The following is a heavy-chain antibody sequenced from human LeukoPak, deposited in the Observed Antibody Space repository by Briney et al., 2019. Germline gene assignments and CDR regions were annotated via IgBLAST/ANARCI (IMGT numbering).Heavy chain of an antibody. V-gene: IGHV3-48*01. Sequence: PGGSLRFSCAASGFTFSSYIMNWVRRPPGKGLEWVSNIGTSSTTIYYADSVKGRFTISRDNSKNTLYLQMNSLRAEDTAVYYCARGTLAATHYFDYWGQGTLVTVSS. CDR1: GFTFSSYI. CDR2: IGTSSTTI. CDR3: ARGTLAATHYFDY. J-gene: IGHJ4*02. D-gene: IGHD2-15*01.